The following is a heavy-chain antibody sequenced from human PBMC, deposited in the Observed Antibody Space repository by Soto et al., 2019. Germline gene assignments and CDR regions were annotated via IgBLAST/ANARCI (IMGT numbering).Heavy chain of an antibody. V-gene: IGHV2-5*02. CDR3: AHGSCSSADCYPNPYLDY. J-gene: IGHJ4*02. CDR1: GFSLSTTAEG. Sequence: SGPTLVNPTQTLTLTCTFSGFSLSTTAEGVGWIRQPPGKALEWLALIYWDDDERYSPSLKSRLIITKDTSKNQVVLTMTNVDPVDTATYYCAHGSCSSADCYPNPYLDYWGQGILVTVSS. CDR2: IYWDDDE. D-gene: IGHD2-2*01.